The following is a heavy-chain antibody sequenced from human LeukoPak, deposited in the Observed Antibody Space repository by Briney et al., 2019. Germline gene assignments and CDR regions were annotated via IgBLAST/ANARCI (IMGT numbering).Heavy chain of an antibody. V-gene: IGHV4-34*01. Sequence: SETLPLTFAFYGGFFSGYYWSWIRQPPGKGLEWIGEINHSGSTNYNPSLKSRVTISVDKTKNQFSLKPSNVTAADAAVYYCEGIIAVAGNDAFDIWGQGTMVTVSS. J-gene: IGHJ3*02. CDR1: GGFFSGYY. D-gene: IGHD6-19*01. CDR2: INHSGST. CDR3: EGIIAVAGNDAFDI.